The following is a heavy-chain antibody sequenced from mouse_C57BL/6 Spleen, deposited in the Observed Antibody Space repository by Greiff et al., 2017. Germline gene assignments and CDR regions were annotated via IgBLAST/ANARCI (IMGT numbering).Heavy chain of an antibody. V-gene: IGHV1-69*01. CDR2: IDPSASYT. Sequence: VQLQQPGAELVMPGASVQLSCKASCYTFPSYWMHWVKQRPGQGLEWIGEIDPSASYTNYNQKFKGKSTLTVYKSSRTAYIKLSSLPSEDSSVYYCARYGTTEGYFDVWGTGTTVTVSS. D-gene: IGHD1-1*01. J-gene: IGHJ1*03. CDR3: ARYGTTEGYFDV. CDR1: CYTFPSYW.